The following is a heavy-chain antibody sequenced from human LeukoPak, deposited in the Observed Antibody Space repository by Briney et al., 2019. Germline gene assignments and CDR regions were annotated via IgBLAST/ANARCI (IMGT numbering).Heavy chain of an antibody. V-gene: IGHV1-18*01. CDR2: ISAYNGNT. D-gene: IGHD3-3*01. CDR3: AREWGSYDFRSGYSPYYYYGMDV. J-gene: IGHJ6*02. Sequence: ASVKVSCKASGYTFTSYGISWVRQAPGQGLEWMGWISAYNGNTNYAQKLQGRVTMTTDTSTSTAYMELRSLRSDDTAVYYCAREWGSYDFRSGYSPYYYYGMDVWGQGTTVTVS. CDR1: GYTFTSYG.